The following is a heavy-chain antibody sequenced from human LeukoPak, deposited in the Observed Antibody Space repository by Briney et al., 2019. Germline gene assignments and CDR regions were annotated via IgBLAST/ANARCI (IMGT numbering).Heavy chain of an antibody. D-gene: IGHD2-2*01. Sequence: ASVKVSCKVSGYTLTELSMHWVRQAPGKGLEWMGGFDPEDGETIYAQKFQGRVTMTEDTSTDTAYMELSSLRSEDTAVYYCATELYCSSTSCSYSDYWGQGTLVTVSS. J-gene: IGHJ4*02. V-gene: IGHV1-24*01. CDR3: ATELYCSSTSCSYSDY. CDR1: GYTLTELS. CDR2: FDPEDGET.